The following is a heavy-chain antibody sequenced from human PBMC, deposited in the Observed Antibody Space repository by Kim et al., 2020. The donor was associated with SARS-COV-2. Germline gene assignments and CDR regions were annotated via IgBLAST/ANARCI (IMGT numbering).Heavy chain of an antibody. CDR3: VTTEGSTYYYYGMDV. CDR2: ISSNGGST. V-gene: IGHV3-64D*06. CDR1: GFTFSSYA. J-gene: IGHJ6*02. Sequence: GGSLRLSCSASGFTFSSYAMHWVRQAPGKGLEYVSVISSNGGSTYYADSVKGRFTISRDNSKNTLYLQMSSLRAEDTAVYYCVTTEGSTYYYYGMDVWGQGTTVTVSS. D-gene: IGHD4-17*01.